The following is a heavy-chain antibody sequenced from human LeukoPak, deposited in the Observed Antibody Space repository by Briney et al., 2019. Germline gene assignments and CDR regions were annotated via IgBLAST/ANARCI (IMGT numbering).Heavy chain of an antibody. CDR1: GGSISNYY. Sequence: SETLSLTCTVSGGSISNYYWSWIRQPPGKGLEWIGYIYYSGNTNYNPSLKSRVTISVDTSKNQFSLKLSSVTAADTAVYYCAREGRGVSVGMDVWGQGTTVTVSS. J-gene: IGHJ6*02. CDR3: AREGRGVSVGMDV. V-gene: IGHV4-59*01. D-gene: IGHD2-8*01. CDR2: IYYSGNT.